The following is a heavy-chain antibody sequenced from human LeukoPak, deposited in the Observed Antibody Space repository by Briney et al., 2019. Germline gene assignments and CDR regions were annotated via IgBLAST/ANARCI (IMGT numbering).Heavy chain of an antibody. V-gene: IGHV4-39*07. CDR1: GGSITSSSYY. J-gene: IGHJ5*02. D-gene: IGHD3-16*01. Sequence: SETLSLTCTVSGGSITSSSYYWGWIRQPPGKELEWIATVHYGVTTHYNPSLKSRVTISVDTSKNQSSLKVNSVTAADTAAYYCAREGDAIPNWFDPWGQGTLVTVSS. CDR3: AREGDAIPNWFDP. CDR2: VHYGVTT.